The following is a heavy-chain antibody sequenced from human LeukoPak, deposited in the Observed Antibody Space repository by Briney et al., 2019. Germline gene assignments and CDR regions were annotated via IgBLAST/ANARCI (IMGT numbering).Heavy chain of an antibody. V-gene: IGHV3-53*01. CDR2: IYGGGST. Sequence: PGGSLRLSCAASGFTVSSDYMNWVRQAPGEGLEWVSLIYGGGSTRYSDSVKGRFTISRDTSKNTVYLQLNSLSGEDTAVYYCARGAKAAAYDVFDLWGQGTMVTVSS. CDR1: GFTVSSDY. CDR3: ARGAKAAAYDVFDL. J-gene: IGHJ3*01. D-gene: IGHD3-16*01.